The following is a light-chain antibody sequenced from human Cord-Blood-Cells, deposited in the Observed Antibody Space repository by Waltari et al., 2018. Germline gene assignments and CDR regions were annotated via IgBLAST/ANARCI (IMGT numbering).Light chain of an antibody. CDR1: QSLSSY. V-gene: IGKV1-39*01. Sequence: DIQMTQSPSSLSASVGDRVTITCRASQSLSSYFNWDQQKPGKAPKLLIYAASSLQSGVPSRFSGSGSGTDFNLTISSRQPEDFATYYCQQSYSTPPYTFGQGTKLEIK. J-gene: IGKJ2*01. CDR3: QQSYSTPPYT. CDR2: AAS.